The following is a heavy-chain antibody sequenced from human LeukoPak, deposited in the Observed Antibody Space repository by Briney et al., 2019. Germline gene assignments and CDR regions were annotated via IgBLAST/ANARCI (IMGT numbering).Heavy chain of an antibody. V-gene: IGHV4-31*11. CDR1: GGSISSDSYY. CDR2: IYYSAST. CDR3: ARGAVVSNSWYCSDY. Sequence: SQTLSLTCAVSGGSISSDSYYWSWIRHHPGKGLEWIGYIYYSASTYHNPSLKSRVTISVDTSKNQFSLKLDSVTAADAAVYYCARGAVVSNSWYCSDYWGQGTLVTVSS. D-gene: IGHD6-13*01. J-gene: IGHJ4*02.